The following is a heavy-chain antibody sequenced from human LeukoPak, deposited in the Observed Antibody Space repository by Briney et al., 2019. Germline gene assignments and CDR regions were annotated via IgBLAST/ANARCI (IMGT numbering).Heavy chain of an antibody. D-gene: IGHD2-15*01. CDR1: GGSISSYY. V-gene: IGHV4-59*12. CDR2: ISDIGSI. CDR3: ARGYCSGGSCYRGDY. Sequence: SETLSLTCTVSGGSISSYYWSWIRQPPGKGLEWIAYISDIGSINYNPSLKSRVTISLDTSKNQFSLKLSSVTAADTAVYYCARGYCSGGSCYRGDYWGQGTLVTVSS. J-gene: IGHJ4*02.